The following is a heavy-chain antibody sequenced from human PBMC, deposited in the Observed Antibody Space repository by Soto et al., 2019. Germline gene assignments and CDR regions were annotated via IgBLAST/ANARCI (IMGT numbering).Heavy chain of an antibody. Sequence: EVQLVESGGGLVKPGGSLRLSCAASGFTFSNAWMSWVRQAPGKGLEWVGRLKSKTEGGTTDYAAPVKGRFTISRDDSKNTLYLQMNSLKTEDTAVYYCTTATYYYDSSGYHAEYFQHWGQGTLVTVSS. V-gene: IGHV3-15*01. D-gene: IGHD3-22*01. J-gene: IGHJ1*01. CDR3: TTATYYYDSSGYHAEYFQH. CDR1: GFTFSNAW. CDR2: LKSKTEGGTT.